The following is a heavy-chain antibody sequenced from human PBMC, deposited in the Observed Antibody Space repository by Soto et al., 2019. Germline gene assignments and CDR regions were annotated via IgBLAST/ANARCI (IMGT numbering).Heavy chain of an antibody. CDR3: ANMWAVYSSSPIAAIDY. J-gene: IGHJ4*02. Sequence: SGGSLRLSCAASGFTFSSYGMHWVRQAPGKGLEWVAVISYDGSNKYYADSVKGRFTISRDNSKNTLYLQMNSLRAEDTAVYYCANMWAVYSSSPIAAIDYWGQGTLVTVSS. V-gene: IGHV3-30*18. D-gene: IGHD6-6*01. CDR2: ISYDGSNK. CDR1: GFTFSSYG.